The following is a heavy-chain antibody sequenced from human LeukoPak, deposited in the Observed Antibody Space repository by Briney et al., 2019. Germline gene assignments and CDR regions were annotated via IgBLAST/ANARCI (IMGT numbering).Heavy chain of an antibody. CDR3: ARDVAVAGTLLSWFDP. CDR2: IIPIFGTA. J-gene: IGHJ5*02. CDR1: GDSFSSYP. Sequence: ASVKVSCKASGDSFSSYPINWVRQAPGQGLEWMGGIIPIFGTANYAQKFQGRVTITADESTSTAYMELSSLRSEDTAVYYCARDVAVAGTLLSWFDPWGQGTLVTVSS. V-gene: IGHV1-69*13. D-gene: IGHD6-19*01.